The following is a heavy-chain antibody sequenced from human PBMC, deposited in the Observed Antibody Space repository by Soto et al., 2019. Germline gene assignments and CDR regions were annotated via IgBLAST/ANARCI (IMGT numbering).Heavy chain of an antibody. Sequence: QVQLVQSGPEVKKTGTSVKVSCKASGGTFSSRAISWVRQAPGQGREWMGGIIPVFGRVNYAEKFQDRVTMTADESTGTVYMELSSLRSEDTALYYCANSRGGTFLGYHGMDIWGQGTTVSVSS. D-gene: IGHD3-16*01. V-gene: IGHV1-69*01. CDR2: IIPVFGRV. CDR1: GGTFSSRA. J-gene: IGHJ6*02. CDR3: ANSRGGTFLGYHGMDI.